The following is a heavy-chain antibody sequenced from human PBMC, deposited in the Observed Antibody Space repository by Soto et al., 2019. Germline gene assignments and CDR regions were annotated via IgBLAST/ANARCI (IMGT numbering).Heavy chain of an antibody. CDR1: GFTFGDYA. CDR2: IRSKAYGGTT. Sequence: PGGSLRLSCTASGFTFGDYAMSWFRQAPGKGLEWVSFIRSKAYGGTTEYAASVKGRFTISRDDSKSIAYLQMNSLKTEDTAVYYCTQGGYCSSTSCYTYGMDVWGQGTTVTXSS. J-gene: IGHJ6*02. CDR3: TQGGYCSSTSCYTYGMDV. D-gene: IGHD2-2*02. V-gene: IGHV3-49*03.